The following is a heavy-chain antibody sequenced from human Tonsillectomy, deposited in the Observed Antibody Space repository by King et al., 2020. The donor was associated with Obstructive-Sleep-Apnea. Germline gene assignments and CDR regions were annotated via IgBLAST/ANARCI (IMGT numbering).Heavy chain of an antibody. D-gene: IGHD6-25*01. CDR2: ISGSGGST. CDR1: GFTFSSYT. CDR3: AKDWGGTGWHEYFDY. V-gene: IGHV3-23*04. J-gene: IGHJ4*02. Sequence: QLVQSGGGLVQLGGSLRLSCAVSGFTFSSYTMSWVRQAPGKGLEWVSAISGSGGSTYYADSVKGRFTISRDSSKNTLYLQMNSLRAEDTAVYYCAKDWGGTGWHEYFDYWGQGTLVTVSS.